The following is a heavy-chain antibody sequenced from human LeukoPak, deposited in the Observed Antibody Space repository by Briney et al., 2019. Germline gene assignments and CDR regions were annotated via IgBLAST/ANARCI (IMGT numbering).Heavy chain of an antibody. CDR2: INTNTGNP. D-gene: IGHD6-19*01. J-gene: IGHJ6*02. CDR1: GYTFTSYA. Sequence: ASVKVSCKASGYTFTSYAMNWVRQAPGQGLEWMGWINTNTGNPTYAQGFTGRFVFSLDTSVSTAYLQISSLKAEDTAVYYCARPDYSSGWYSYYYGMDVWGQGTTVTVSS. CDR3: ARPDYSSGWYSYYYGMDV. V-gene: IGHV7-4-1*02.